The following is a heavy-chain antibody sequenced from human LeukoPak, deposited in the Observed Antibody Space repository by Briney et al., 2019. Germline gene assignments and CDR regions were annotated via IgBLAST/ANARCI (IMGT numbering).Heavy chain of an antibody. CDR2: IIPIFGTA. D-gene: IGHD6-6*01. J-gene: IGHJ6*03. CDR3: AQSSPPGSSSIYYYYMDV. Sequence: SVKVSCKASGGTFSSYAISWVRQAPGQGLEWMGGIIPIFGTANYAQKFQGRVTITTDESTSTAYMELSSLRSEDTAVYYCAQSSPPGSSSIYYYYMDVWGKGTTVTVSS. CDR1: GGTFSSYA. V-gene: IGHV1-69*05.